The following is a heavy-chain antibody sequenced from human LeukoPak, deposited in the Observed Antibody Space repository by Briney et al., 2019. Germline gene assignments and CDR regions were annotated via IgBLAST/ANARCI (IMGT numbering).Heavy chain of an antibody. Sequence: KPGGSLRLSCAASGFTFSSYSVNWVRQAPGKGLEWVSSISSSSTYIYYADSVKGRFTISRDNAKNSLYLQMDSLRAEDTAVYYCARDCSGGSCYSGPHYYYGMDVWGQGTTVTVSS. J-gene: IGHJ6*02. V-gene: IGHV3-21*01. CDR2: ISSSSTYI. D-gene: IGHD2-15*01. CDR3: ARDCSGGSCYSGPHYYYGMDV. CDR1: GFTFSSYS.